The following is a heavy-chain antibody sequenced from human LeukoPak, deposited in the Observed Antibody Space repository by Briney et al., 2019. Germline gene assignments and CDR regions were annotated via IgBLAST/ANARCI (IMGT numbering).Heavy chain of an antibody. CDR2: IYPGDSQS. J-gene: IGHJ3*02. V-gene: IGHV5-51*01. Sequence: GESLKISCKGSGYNFITYWIGWVRQMPGKGLEWVGIIYPGDSQSRYSPSFQGQVTISADKSINTAYLQWNNLRASDTAIYYCARQGRIIGYCGGDCWDAFDIWGQGTMVTVSS. CDR1: GYNFITYW. D-gene: IGHD2-21*02. CDR3: ARQGRIIGYCGGDCWDAFDI.